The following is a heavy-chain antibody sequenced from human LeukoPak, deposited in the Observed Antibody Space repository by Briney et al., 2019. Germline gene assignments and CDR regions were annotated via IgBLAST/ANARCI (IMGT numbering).Heavy chain of an antibody. CDR1: GFTFSSYG. CDR2: ISYDGSNK. V-gene: IGHV3-30*18. D-gene: IGHD4-17*01. Sequence: PGGSLRLSCAASGFTFSSYGMHWVRQAPGKGLEWVAVISYDGSNKYYADSVKGRFTTSRDNSKNTLYLQMNSLRAEDTAVYYCAKDKNYGDYVGWFDPWGQGTLVTVSS. J-gene: IGHJ5*02. CDR3: AKDKNYGDYVGWFDP.